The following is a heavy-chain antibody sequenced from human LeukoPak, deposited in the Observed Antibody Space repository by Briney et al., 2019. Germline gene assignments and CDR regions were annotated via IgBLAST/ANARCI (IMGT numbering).Heavy chain of an antibody. CDR1: GGSISSYY. V-gene: IGHV4-4*07. Sequence: SETLSLTCTVSGGSISSYYWSWIRQPAGKGLGWIGRIYTSGSTNYNPSLKSRVTMSVDTSKNQFSLKLSSVTAADTAVYYCARFPPLRAFDIWGQGTMVTVSS. CDR3: ARFPPLRAFDI. D-gene: IGHD2-15*01. J-gene: IGHJ3*02. CDR2: IYTSGST.